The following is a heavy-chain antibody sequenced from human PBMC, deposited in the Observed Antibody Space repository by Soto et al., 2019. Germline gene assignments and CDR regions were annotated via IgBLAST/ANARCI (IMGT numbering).Heavy chain of an antibody. Sequence: SETLSLTCTVSGGSISSGDYYWSWIRQPPGKGLEWIGYIYYSGSTYYNPSLKSRVTISVDTSKNQFSLKLSSVTAADTAVYYCARDKVRGVDHYYYYGMDVWGQGITVTVSS. CDR2: IYYSGST. J-gene: IGHJ6*02. CDR1: GGSISSGDYY. D-gene: IGHD3-10*01. CDR3: ARDKVRGVDHYYYYGMDV. V-gene: IGHV4-30-4*01.